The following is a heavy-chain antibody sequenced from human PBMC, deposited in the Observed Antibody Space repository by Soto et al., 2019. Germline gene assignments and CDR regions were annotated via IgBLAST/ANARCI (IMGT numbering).Heavy chain of an antibody. D-gene: IGHD3-22*01. J-gene: IGHJ6*02. V-gene: IGHV1-69*13. Sequence: SVKVSCKASGYTVTGYDIHWVRQATGQGLEWMGGINPIFGSADYAQKFQGRVTITADESTSTAYMELSSLRSEDTAVYYCASPPTYYYDSSGYYYAHYGMDVWGQGTTVTVSS. CDR2: INPIFGSA. CDR3: ASPPTYYYDSSGYYYAHYGMDV. CDR1: GYTVTGYD.